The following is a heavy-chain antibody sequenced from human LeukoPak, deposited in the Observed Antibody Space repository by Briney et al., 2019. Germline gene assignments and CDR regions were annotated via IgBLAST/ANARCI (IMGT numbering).Heavy chain of an antibody. J-gene: IGHJ5*02. CDR2: IYYSGST. D-gene: IGHD2-8*01. Sequence: SQTLSLTCTVSGGSISSGTYYWSWIRQHPGKGLEWIGYIYYSGSTYYNPSLKSRVAISVDTSKNQFSLRLSSVTAADTAVYYCARGSVRGGFDPWGQGTLVTVSS. CDR3: ARGSVRGGFDP. CDR1: GGSISSGTYY. V-gene: IGHV4-31*03.